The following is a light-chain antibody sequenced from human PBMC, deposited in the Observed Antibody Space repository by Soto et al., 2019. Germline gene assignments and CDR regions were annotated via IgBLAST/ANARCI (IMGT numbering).Light chain of an antibody. CDR3: QQYITYPWT. Sequence: DIQMTQSPATRPASVGDRVTITCRASPSISSWVAWYQQKPGKVPQLLIDDASSLESGVPSRFSGSGSGTEFTLPIISRQPDDFATYYCQQYITYPWTFGQGTKVEIK. V-gene: IGKV1-5*01. CDR1: PSISSW. J-gene: IGKJ1*01. CDR2: DAS.